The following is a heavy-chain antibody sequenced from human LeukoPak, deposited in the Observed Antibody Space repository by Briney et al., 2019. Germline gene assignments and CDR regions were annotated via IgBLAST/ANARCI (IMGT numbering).Heavy chain of an antibody. CDR3: ARNLWFGESSDAFDM. Sequence: ASVKVSCKASGYTFTGYYIHWVRQAPGQGLEWMGWINPNSGGTNYPQKFQGRVTMTRDTSISTAYMDMSSLRSDDTAVYYCARNLWFGESSDAFDMWGQGTMVTVSS. D-gene: IGHD3-10*01. V-gene: IGHV1-2*02. CDR2: INPNSGGT. J-gene: IGHJ3*02. CDR1: GYTFTGYY.